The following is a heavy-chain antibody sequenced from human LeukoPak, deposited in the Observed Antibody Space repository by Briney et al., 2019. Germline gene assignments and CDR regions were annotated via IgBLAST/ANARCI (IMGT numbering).Heavy chain of an antibody. J-gene: IGHJ4*02. Sequence: PGRSLRLSCAASGFTFDDYAMHWVRQAPGKGLEWVSGISWNSGSIGYADSVKGRFTISRDNSKNTLYLQMNSLRAEDTAVYYCAKDRGGFLRLCDYWGRGTLVTVSS. D-gene: IGHD3-16*01. CDR1: GFTFDDYA. V-gene: IGHV3-9*01. CDR3: AKDRGGFLRLCDY. CDR2: ISWNSGSI.